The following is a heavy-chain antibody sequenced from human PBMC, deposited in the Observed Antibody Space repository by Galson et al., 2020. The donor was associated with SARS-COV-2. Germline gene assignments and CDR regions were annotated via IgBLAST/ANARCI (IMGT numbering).Heavy chain of an antibody. CDR1: GYRLTDYT. Sequence: GESLKISCKASGYRLTDYTMQWVRQAPGEGLEYMGWINPKSGDTKYAQKFQGRVTMTRDTSISTVYMELNSLTSDDTAVYYCARGTPDGYYYDESDSLNYYHYNMDVWGKGTTVTISS. V-gene: IGHV1-2*02. CDR3: ARGTPDGYYYDESDSLNYYHYNMDV. CDR2: INPKSGDT. J-gene: IGHJ6*03. D-gene: IGHD3-3*01.